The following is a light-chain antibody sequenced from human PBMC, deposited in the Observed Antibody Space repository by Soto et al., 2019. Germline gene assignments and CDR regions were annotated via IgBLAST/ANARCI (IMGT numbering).Light chain of an antibody. Sequence: DIQMTQSPSTLCASVRDRVTITCRASQSISSWSAWYQQKPGKAPKLLIYDASSLESGVPSRFSGSGSGTEFTLTISSLQPDDFATYYCQQYNSYSTFGQGTKVDIK. CDR1: QSISSW. CDR3: QQYNSYST. J-gene: IGKJ1*01. V-gene: IGKV1-5*01. CDR2: DAS.